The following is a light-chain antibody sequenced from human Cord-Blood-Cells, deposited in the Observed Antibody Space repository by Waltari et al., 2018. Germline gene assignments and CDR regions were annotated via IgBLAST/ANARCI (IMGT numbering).Light chain of an antibody. CDR1: QSVLYSSNNKNY. J-gene: IGKJ5*01. CDR3: QQYYSTPIT. CDR2: WAS. V-gene: IGKV4-1*01. Sequence: DIVLTQSPDSLAVSLGGRAPLNCKSSQSVLYSSNNKNYLAWYQQKPGQPPKLLIYWASTRESGVPDRFSGSGSGTDFTLTISSLQAEDVAVYYCQQYYSTPITFGQGTRLEIK.